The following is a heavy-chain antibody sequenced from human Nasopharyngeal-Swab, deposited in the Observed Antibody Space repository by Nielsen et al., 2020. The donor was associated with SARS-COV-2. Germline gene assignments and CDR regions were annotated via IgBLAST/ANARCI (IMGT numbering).Heavy chain of an antibody. Sequence: SETLSLTCAVYGGSFSGYYWSWIRQPPGKGLEWIGEIYHSGSTNYNPSLKSRVTISVEKSKNQFSLKLSSVTAADTAVYYCAKVLWFGELYYWGQGTLVTVSS. J-gene: IGHJ4*02. CDR2: IYHSGST. D-gene: IGHD3-10*01. V-gene: IGHV4-34*01. CDR1: GGSFSGYY. CDR3: AKVLWFGELYY.